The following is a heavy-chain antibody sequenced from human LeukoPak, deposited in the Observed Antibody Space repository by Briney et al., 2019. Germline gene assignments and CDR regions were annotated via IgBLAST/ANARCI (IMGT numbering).Heavy chain of an antibody. CDR3: ARAASITMARGVNAFDI. J-gene: IGHJ3*02. D-gene: IGHD3-10*01. V-gene: IGHV3-30-3*01. CDR1: GFTFSSYA. Sequence: GGSLRLSCAASGFTFSSYAMHWVRQAPGKGLEWVAVISYDGSNKYYADSVKGRFTISRDNSKNTLYLQMNSLRAEDTAVYYCARAASITMARGVNAFDIWGQGTMVTVSS. CDR2: ISYDGSNK.